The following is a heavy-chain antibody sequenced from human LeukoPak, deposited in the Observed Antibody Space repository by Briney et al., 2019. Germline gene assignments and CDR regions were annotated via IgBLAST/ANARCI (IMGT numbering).Heavy chain of an antibody. V-gene: IGHV4-59*01. D-gene: IGHD3-16*01. J-gene: IGHJ4*02. CDR1: GGSITNYY. CDR3: TTGGGYLTDY. Sequence: SETLPLTCTVSGGSITNYYWSCFRQPPGKGLEWIGYIHHSGSTKYNPSLKGRVSISADTSRSQFSLKLTSVTAADTAVYYCTTGGGYLTDYWGQGTLVTVSS. CDR2: IHHSGST.